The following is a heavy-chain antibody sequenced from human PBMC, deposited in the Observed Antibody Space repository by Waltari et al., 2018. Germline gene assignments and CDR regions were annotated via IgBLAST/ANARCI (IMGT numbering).Heavy chain of an antibody. D-gene: IGHD3-3*01. CDR2: ISGSGGST. CDR3: AKDWAIFGVVIKVGAFDI. V-gene: IGHV3-23*01. Sequence: GGSLRLSCAASGFTFSSYAMSWVRQAPGKGLEWVSAISGSGGSTYYADSVKGRFTISRDNSKNTLYLQINSLRAEDTAVYYCAKDWAIFGVVIKVGAFDIWGQGTMVTVSS. J-gene: IGHJ3*02. CDR1: GFTFSSYA.